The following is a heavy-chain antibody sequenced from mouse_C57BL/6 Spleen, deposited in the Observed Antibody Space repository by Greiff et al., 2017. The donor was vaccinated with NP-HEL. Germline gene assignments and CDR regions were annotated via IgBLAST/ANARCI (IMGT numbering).Heavy chain of an antibody. CDR3: ARGGTLYYYAMDY. J-gene: IGHJ4*01. D-gene: IGHD2-14*01. CDR1: GYTFTDYY. Sequence: VQLQQSGAELVRPGASVKLSCKASGYTFTDYYINWVKQRPGQGLEWIARIYPGSGNTYYNEKFKGKATLTAEKSSSTAYMQLSSLTSEDSAVYFCARGGTLYYYAMDYWGQGTSVTVSS. V-gene: IGHV1-76*01. CDR2: IYPGSGNT.